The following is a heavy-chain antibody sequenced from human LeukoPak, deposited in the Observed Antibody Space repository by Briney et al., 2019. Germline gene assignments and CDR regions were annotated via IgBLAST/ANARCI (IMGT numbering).Heavy chain of an antibody. CDR3: AREIRQLGTGFDY. CDR2: IWYDGSNK. J-gene: IGHJ4*02. CDR1: GFTFSSYG. Sequence: PGGSLRLSCAASGFTFSSYGMHWVRQAPGKGLEWVAVIWYDGSNKYYADSVKGRFAISRDNSKNTLYLQMNSLRAEDTAVYYCAREIRQLGTGFDYWGQGTLVTVSS. V-gene: IGHV3-33*01. D-gene: IGHD6-13*01.